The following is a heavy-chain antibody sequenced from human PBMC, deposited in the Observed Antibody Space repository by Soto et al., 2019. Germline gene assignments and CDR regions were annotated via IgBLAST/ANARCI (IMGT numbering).Heavy chain of an antibody. CDR1: GYTFTSHY. CDR2: INPSGGGT. Sequence: ASVKVSCKASGYTFTSHYMHWVRQAPGQGLEWMGIINPSGGGTSYAQKFQGRVTMTRDTSTSTVSMELSSLRSEDTAVYYCASGSYWTFDYWGQGTLVTVSS. CDR3: ASGSYWTFDY. J-gene: IGHJ4*02. D-gene: IGHD1-26*01. V-gene: IGHV1-46*01.